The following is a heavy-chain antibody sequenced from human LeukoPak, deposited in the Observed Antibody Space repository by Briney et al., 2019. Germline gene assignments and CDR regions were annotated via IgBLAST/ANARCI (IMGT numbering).Heavy chain of an antibody. Sequence: SETLSLTCTVSGGSISSSSYYWGWIRQPPGKGLEWIGSIYYSGSTYYNSSLKSRVTISVDTSKNQFSLKLRSLTAADTAVYYCARPLGEIYDILGHNWFDPWGQGTLVTVSS. V-gene: IGHV4-39*07. J-gene: IGHJ5*02. D-gene: IGHD3-9*01. CDR1: GGSISSSSYY. CDR2: IYYSGST. CDR3: ARPLGEIYDILGHNWFDP.